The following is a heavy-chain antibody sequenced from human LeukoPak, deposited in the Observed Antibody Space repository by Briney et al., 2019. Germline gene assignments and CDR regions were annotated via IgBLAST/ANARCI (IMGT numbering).Heavy chain of an antibody. CDR2: INPSGGST. CDR3: ARAHCSSTSCYFAPDY. V-gene: IGHV1-46*01. CDR1: GYTFISYY. J-gene: IGHJ4*02. Sequence: ASVKVSCKASGYTFISYYMHWVRQAPAQGLEWMGIINPSGGSTSYAQKFQGRVTMTRDTSTSTVYMELSSLRSEDTAVYYCARAHCSSTSCYFAPDYWGQGTLVTVSS. D-gene: IGHD2-2*01.